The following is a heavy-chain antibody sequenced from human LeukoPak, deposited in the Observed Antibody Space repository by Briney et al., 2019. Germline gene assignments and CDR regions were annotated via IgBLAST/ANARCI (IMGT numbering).Heavy chain of an antibody. CDR3: ARLGLYYYNSSGCLNDFDY. CDR2: IYYSGST. D-gene: IGHD3-22*01. Sequence: SETLSLTCTVSGGSISSSSYYWGWIRQPPGKGLEWIGSIYYSGSTYYNPSLKSRVTISVDTSKDQFSLKLSSVTAADTAVYYCARLGLYYYNSSGCLNDFDYWGQGTLVTVSS. V-gene: IGHV4-39*01. J-gene: IGHJ4*02. CDR1: GGSISSSSYY.